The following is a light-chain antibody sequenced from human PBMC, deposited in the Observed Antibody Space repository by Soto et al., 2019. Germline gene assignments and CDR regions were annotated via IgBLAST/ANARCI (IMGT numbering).Light chain of an antibody. Sequence: QSALTQPPSASGTPGQRVTISCSGSSSNIGNNYVFWYQKFPGTAPKLLIYRNNQRPSGVPDRFSGSKSGTSASLAISGLRSEYEADYYCAAWDDSLIASYVFGTGTKVTVL. V-gene: IGLV1-47*01. CDR2: RNN. CDR1: SSNIGNNY. CDR3: AAWDDSLIASYV. J-gene: IGLJ1*01.